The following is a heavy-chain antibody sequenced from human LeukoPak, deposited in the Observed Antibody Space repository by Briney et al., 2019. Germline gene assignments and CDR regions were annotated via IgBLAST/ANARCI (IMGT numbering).Heavy chain of an antibody. J-gene: IGHJ5*02. Sequence: GASVKVSRKASGGTFSSYAISWVRQAPGQGLEWMGGIIPIFGTANYAQKFQGRVTITADKSTSTAYMELSSLRSEDTAVYYCARDPLVKYYYDSWPTPGFDPWGQGTLVTVSS. CDR2: IIPIFGTA. CDR1: GGTFSSYA. CDR3: ARDPLVKYYYDSWPTPGFDP. V-gene: IGHV1-69*06. D-gene: IGHD3-22*01.